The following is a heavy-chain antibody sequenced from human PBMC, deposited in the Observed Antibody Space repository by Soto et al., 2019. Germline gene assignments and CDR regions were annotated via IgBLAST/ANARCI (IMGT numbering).Heavy chain of an antibody. Sequence: ASVKVSCKASGYTFTIYAMHWVLQAPGQRLEWMGWINAGNGNTKYSQKFQGRVTITRDTSASTAYMELSSLRSEDTTVYYCANALGLYYFDYWGQGTLVTVSS. CDR1: GYTFTIYA. CDR2: INAGNGNT. J-gene: IGHJ4*02. D-gene: IGHD2-8*01. V-gene: IGHV1-3*01. CDR3: ANALGLYYFDY.